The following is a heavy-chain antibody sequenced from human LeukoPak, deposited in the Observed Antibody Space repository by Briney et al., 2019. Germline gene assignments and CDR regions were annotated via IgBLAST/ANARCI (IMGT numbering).Heavy chain of an antibody. CDR3: ARPKWDCSSTSCYLDAFDI. Sequence: SETLSLTCTVSGGSISSGSYYWSWIRQPAGKGLEWIGRIYTSGSTNYNPSLKSRVTISVDTSKNQFSLKLSSVTAADTAVYYCARPKWDCSSTSCYLDAFDIWGQGTMVTVSS. D-gene: IGHD2-2*01. CDR1: GGSISSGSYY. V-gene: IGHV4-61*02. J-gene: IGHJ3*02. CDR2: IYTSGST.